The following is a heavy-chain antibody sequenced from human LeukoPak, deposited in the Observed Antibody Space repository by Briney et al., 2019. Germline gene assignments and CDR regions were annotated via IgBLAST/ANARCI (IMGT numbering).Heavy chain of an antibody. J-gene: IGHJ4*02. D-gene: IGHD3-9*01. CDR1: GFTFSSYA. Sequence: PGGSLRLSCAASGFTFSSYAMSWVRQAPGKGLEWVSGISGSGGSTYYADSVKGRFTISRDNSKNTLYLQMNSLRAEDTAIYSCAKWGDYDVFTGYYDADYWGQGTLVTVSS. CDR3: AKWGDYDVFTGYYDADY. CDR2: ISGSGGST. V-gene: IGHV3-23*01.